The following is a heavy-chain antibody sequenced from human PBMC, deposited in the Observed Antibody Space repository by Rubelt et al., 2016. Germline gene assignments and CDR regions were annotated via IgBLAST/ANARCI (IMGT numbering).Heavy chain of an antibody. CDR1: GGSISSSSYY. D-gene: IGHD4-11*01. CDR2: IYYSVCT. V-gene: IGHV4-39*01. Sequence: QLQLQESGPGLVKPSETLSLTCTVSGGSISSSSYYWGWIRQPPGEGLEWIGSIYYSVCTHYHPSLKSRGTISVVTSKMQLFLRLSSVTAADTDVNYCATLLVGSSPRGGVSTVANRYYYGMEVWGQGATVTVSS. CDR3: ATLLVGSSPRGGVSTVANRYYYGMEV. J-gene: IGHJ6*02.